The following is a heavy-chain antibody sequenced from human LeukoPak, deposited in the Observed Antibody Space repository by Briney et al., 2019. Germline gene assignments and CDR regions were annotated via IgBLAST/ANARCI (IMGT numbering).Heavy chain of an antibody. CDR1: GGSISSGDYY. CDR3: VRDGGLGKGDY. CDR2: IYSSGSA. Sequence: SETLSLTCTVSGGSISSGDYYWTWIRQPAGKGLEWIGRIYSSGSANYNPSLKSRATISVDTSKNHFSLKLSSVTAADTAVYYCVRDGGLGKGDYWGQGTLVTVSS. J-gene: IGHJ4*02. D-gene: IGHD3-16*01. V-gene: IGHV4-61*02.